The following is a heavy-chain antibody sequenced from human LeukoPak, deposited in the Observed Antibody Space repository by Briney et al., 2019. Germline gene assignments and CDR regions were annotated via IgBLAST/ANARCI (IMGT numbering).Heavy chain of an antibody. V-gene: IGHV3-23*01. CDR2: FSGRVGGT. J-gene: IGHJ3*02. D-gene: IGHD3-22*01. CDR3: AKDLFTYYYDSSGYYYPDAFDI. Sequence: PGGSLKFSFAAPGFPFTSMALGGSGKPPGRGWGWVSVFSGRVGGTYYADSVKGRFTISRDNSKNTLYLQMNSLRAEDTAVYYCAKDLFTYYYDSSGYYYPDAFDIWGQGTMVTVSS. CDR1: GFPFTSMA.